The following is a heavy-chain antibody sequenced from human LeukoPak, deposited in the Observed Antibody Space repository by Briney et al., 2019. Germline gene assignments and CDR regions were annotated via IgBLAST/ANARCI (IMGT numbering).Heavy chain of an antibody. Sequence: SVKVSCKASGGTFSSYAISWVRQAPGQGLEWMGRVIPILGIANYAQKFQGRVTITADKSTSTAYMELSSLRSEDTAVYYCARVPGQWLVPVYYYYYGMDVWGQGTTVTVSS. CDR3: ARVPGQWLVPVYYYYYGMDV. J-gene: IGHJ6*02. V-gene: IGHV1-69*04. CDR1: GGTFSSYA. CDR2: VIPILGIA. D-gene: IGHD6-19*01.